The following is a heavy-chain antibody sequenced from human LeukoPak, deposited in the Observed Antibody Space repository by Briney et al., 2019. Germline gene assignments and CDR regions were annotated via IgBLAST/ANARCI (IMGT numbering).Heavy chain of an antibody. CDR1: GGSISSYY. D-gene: IGHD2-2*01. CDR2: IYYSGST. V-gene: IGHV4-59*01. J-gene: IGHJ5*02. Sequence: SETLSLTCTVSGGSISSYYWSRIRQPPGKGLEWIGYIYYSGSTNYNPSLKSRVTISVDTSKNQFSLKLSSVTAADTAVYYCARVVVVPAAIRFDPWGQGTLVTVSS. CDR3: ARVVVVPAAIRFDP.